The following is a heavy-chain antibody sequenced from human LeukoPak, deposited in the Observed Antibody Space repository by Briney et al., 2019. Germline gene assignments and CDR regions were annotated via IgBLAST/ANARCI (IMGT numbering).Heavy chain of an antibody. Sequence: PSQTLSLTCTVSGGSISSGSYYWSWLRQPAGKGLEWIVRIYTSGSTNYNPSLKSRVTMSVDTSKNQFSLKLSSVTAADTAVYYCARGGGYNSGADWFDPWGQGTLVTVSS. D-gene: IGHD5-24*01. CDR2: IYTSGST. CDR1: GGSISSGSYY. CDR3: ARGGGYNSGADWFDP. V-gene: IGHV4-61*02. J-gene: IGHJ5*02.